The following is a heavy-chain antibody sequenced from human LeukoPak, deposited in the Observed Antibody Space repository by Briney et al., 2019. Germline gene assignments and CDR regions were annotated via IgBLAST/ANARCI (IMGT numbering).Heavy chain of an antibody. V-gene: IGHV1-69*13. CDR2: IIPIFGTA. J-gene: IGHJ5*02. Sequence: GASVKVSCKASGGTSSSYAISWVRQAPGQGLEWMGGIIPIFGTANYAQKFQGRVTITADEPTSTAYMELSSLRSEDTAVYYCAKDDCSGGSCYYSRRNWFDPWGQGTLVTVSS. CDR3: AKDDCSGGSCYYSRRNWFDP. CDR1: GGTSSSYA. D-gene: IGHD2-15*01.